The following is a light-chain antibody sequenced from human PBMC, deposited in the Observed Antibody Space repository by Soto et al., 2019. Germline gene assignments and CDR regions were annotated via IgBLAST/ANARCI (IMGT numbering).Light chain of an antibody. CDR3: SSYTRSTTWL. CDR1: ISDVGAYNY. J-gene: IGLJ3*02. Sequence: QSALTQPASVSGSPGQSITISRTGSISDVGAYNYVSWYQQHPGKAPKLMIYEVSNRPSGVAFRFSGSKSGNTASLTISGLQAEDEGDYFCSSYTRSTTWLFGGGTKLTVL. V-gene: IGLV2-14*01. CDR2: EVS.